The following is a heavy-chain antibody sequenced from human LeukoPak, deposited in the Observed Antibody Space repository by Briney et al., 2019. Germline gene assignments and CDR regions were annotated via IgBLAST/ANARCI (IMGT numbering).Heavy chain of an antibody. CDR3: ARGGPLWFGESLVDY. Sequence: GASVKVSCKASGYTFTGYYMHWVRQAPGQGLEWMGWINPNSGGTNYAQKFQGRVTMTRDTSISTAYMELSRLRSDGTAVYYCARGGPLWFGESLVDYWGQGTLVTVSS. CDR1: GYTFTGYY. CDR2: INPNSGGT. J-gene: IGHJ4*02. V-gene: IGHV1-2*02. D-gene: IGHD3-10*01.